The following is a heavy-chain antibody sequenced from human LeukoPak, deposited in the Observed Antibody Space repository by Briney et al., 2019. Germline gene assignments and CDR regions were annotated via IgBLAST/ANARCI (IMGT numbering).Heavy chain of an antibody. D-gene: IGHD5-24*01. CDR3: AREWLQGLFDY. V-gene: IGHV3-66*01. Sequence: PGGSLRLSCAASGFTVSSNYMSWVRQAPGKGLEWVSVIYSGGSTYYADSVKGRFTISRDNSKNTLYLQMNSLRAEDTAVYYCAREWLQGLFDYWGQGPLVTVSS. J-gene: IGHJ4*02. CDR1: GFTVSSNY. CDR2: IYSGGST.